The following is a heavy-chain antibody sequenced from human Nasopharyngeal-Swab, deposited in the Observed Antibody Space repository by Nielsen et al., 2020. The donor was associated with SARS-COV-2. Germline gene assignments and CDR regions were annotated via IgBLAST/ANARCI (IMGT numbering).Heavy chain of an antibody. CDR2: IYYSGST. D-gene: IGHD3-3*01. CDR3: ARILTSFGVVASYYFDY. J-gene: IGHJ4*02. CDR1: GGSISSYS. V-gene: IGHV4-59*01. Sequence: SETLSLTCTVSGGSISSYSWSWIRQPPGKGLEWIGYIYYSGSTNYNPSLKSRVTISVDTSKNQFSLKLSSVTAADTAVYYCARILTSFGVVASYYFDYWGQGTLVTVSS.